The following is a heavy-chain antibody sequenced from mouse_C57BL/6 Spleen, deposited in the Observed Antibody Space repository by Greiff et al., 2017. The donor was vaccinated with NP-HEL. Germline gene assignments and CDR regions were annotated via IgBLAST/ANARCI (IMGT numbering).Heavy chain of an antibody. CDR1: GYTFTSYT. Sequence: QVQLQQSGAELARPGASVKMSCKASGYTFTSYTMHWVKQRPGQGLEWIGYINPSSGYTKYNQKFKDKATLTADKSSSTAYMQLSSLTSEDSAVYYCASGSEIYYDYDGRFYYAMDYWGQGTSVTVSS. CDR2: INPSSGYT. CDR3: ASGSEIYYDYDGRFYYAMDY. J-gene: IGHJ4*01. D-gene: IGHD2-4*01. V-gene: IGHV1-4*01.